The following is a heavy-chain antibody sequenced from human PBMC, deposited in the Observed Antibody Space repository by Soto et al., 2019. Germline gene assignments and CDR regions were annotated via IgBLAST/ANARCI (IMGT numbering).Heavy chain of an antibody. CDR1: GFTFSSYD. J-gene: IGHJ6*02. Sequence: GGSLRLSCAASGFTFSSYDIHWVRQAPGKGLEWVAVISYDGRNKYYADSVKGRFTISRDNSKNTLFLQMNSLRAEDTAVYFCAKNHLIRGVIISGPDVWGQGTTVTVSS. CDR3: AKNHLIRGVIISGPDV. D-gene: IGHD3-10*01. V-gene: IGHV3-30*18. CDR2: ISYDGRNK.